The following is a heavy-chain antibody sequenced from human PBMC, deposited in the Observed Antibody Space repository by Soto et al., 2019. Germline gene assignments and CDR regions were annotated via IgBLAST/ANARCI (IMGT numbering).Heavy chain of an antibody. V-gene: IGHV6-1*01. D-gene: IGHD2-15*01. CDR1: GDRLSSNSAA. CDR2: TYYRSKWYN. CDR3: ARGARSEYYSDYGMDV. Sequence: LQTLSLTCAISGDRLSSNSAALNWIRQSPSRGLEWLGRTYYRSKWYNDYAVSVKSRITINPDTSKNQFSLQLNSVTTEDTAVYYCARGARSEYYSDYGMDVCGQVTTVTFSS. J-gene: IGHJ6*02.